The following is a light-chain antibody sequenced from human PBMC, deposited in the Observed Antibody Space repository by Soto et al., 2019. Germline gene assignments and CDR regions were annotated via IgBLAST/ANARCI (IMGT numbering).Light chain of an antibody. Sequence: EIVMTQSPATLSVSPGERVTLSCRPSQSVGSKLAWYQQKPGQPPRLLIHGASTRATGVPARFRGSGSGTEFTLTISSLQSEDPALYYCPQYNRWPPTFGGGTKVEI. CDR3: PQYNRWPPT. CDR2: GAS. V-gene: IGKV3-15*01. J-gene: IGKJ4*01. CDR1: QSVGSK.